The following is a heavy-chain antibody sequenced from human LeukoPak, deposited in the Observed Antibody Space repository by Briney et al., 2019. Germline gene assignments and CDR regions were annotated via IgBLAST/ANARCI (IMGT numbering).Heavy chain of an antibody. J-gene: IGHJ4*02. Sequence: PGGSLRLSCAASGFTFSSYAMSWVRQAPGKGLEWVSAISGSGGSTYYTDSVKGRFTISRDNSKNTLYLQMNSLRAEDTAVYYCAKALYYFDSSGYYSYYFDYWGQGTLVTVSS. CDR3: AKALYYFDSSGYYSYYFDY. CDR2: ISGSGGST. D-gene: IGHD3-22*01. CDR1: GFTFSSYA. V-gene: IGHV3-23*01.